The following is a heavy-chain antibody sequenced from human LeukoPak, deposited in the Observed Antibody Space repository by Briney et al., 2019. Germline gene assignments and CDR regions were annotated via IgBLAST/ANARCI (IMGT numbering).Heavy chain of an antibody. V-gene: IGHV3-21*01. J-gene: IGHJ4*02. Sequence: GGSLRLSCAASGFTFSSYSMSWVRQAPGKGLEWVSSITTSSTYISYADSVKGRFTISRDNAKNSLYLQMNSLGAEDTAVYYCARGKYSSGWFDYWGQGTLVTVSS. CDR1: GFTFSSYS. CDR3: ARGKYSSGWFDY. D-gene: IGHD6-19*01. CDR2: ITTSSTYI.